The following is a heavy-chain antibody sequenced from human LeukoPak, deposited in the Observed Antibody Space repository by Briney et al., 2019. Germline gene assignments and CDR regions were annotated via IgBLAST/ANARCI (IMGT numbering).Heavy chain of an antibody. Sequence: ASVKVSCKASGYTFTSYGISWVRQAPGQGLEWMGGFDPEDGETIYAQKFQGRVTMTEDTSTDTAYMELSSLRSEDTAVYYCATNRRCSSTSCYDFDYWGQGTLVTVSS. CDR1: GYTFTSYG. J-gene: IGHJ4*02. D-gene: IGHD2-2*01. CDR3: ATNRRCSSTSCYDFDY. CDR2: FDPEDGET. V-gene: IGHV1-24*01.